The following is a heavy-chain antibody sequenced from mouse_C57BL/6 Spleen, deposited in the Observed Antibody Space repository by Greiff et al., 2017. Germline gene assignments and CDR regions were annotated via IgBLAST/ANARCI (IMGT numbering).Heavy chain of an antibody. CDR1: GFTFSSYG. Sequence: EVKLVESGGDLVKPGGSLKLSCAASGFTFSSYGMSWVSQTPDMRLDWVATISSGGSYTYYPGIVKGRFTISRDNAKNTLYLQLSSLKSEDTALYDGARHDYGSRDAMGYWGQGTSVTVSS. CDR2: ISSGGSYT. V-gene: IGHV5-6*01. CDR3: ARHDYGSRDAMGY. J-gene: IGHJ4*01. D-gene: IGHD1-1*01.